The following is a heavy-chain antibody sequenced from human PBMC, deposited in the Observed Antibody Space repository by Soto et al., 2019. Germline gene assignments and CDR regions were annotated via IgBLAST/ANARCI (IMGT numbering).Heavy chain of an antibody. Sequence: GGSLRLSCAASGFPFSSYAMSWVRQAPGKGLEWVSAISGSGGSTYYADSVKGRFTISRDNSKNTLYLQMNSLRAEDTAVYYCAANTAMVFYYYYGMDVWGQGTTVTVSS. V-gene: IGHV3-23*01. CDR1: GFPFSSYA. CDR2: ISGSGGST. CDR3: AANTAMVFYYYYGMDV. D-gene: IGHD5-18*01. J-gene: IGHJ6*02.